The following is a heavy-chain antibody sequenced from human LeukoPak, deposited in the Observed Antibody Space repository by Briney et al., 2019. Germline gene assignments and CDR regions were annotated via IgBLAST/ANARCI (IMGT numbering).Heavy chain of an antibody. D-gene: IGHD3-22*01. CDR2: IYHTGST. V-gene: IGHV4-38-2*02. CDR1: GYSISSGYY. J-gene: IGHJ4*02. Sequence: PSETLSLTFTVSGYSISSGYYWAWIRQPPGKGLQWIGYIYHTGSTSYSPSLKSRVTISADTSQNQFSLKLSSVTAADTAVYYCARAPYYDSSGYHSAYFEYWGQGTLVTVSS. CDR3: ARAPYYDSSGYHSAYFEY.